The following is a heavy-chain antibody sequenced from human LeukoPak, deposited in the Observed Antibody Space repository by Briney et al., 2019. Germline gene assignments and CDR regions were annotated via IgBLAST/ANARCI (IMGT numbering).Heavy chain of an antibody. Sequence: SVKVSCKASGGTFSSYAISWVRQAPGQGLEWMGGIIPIFGTANYAQKFQGRVTITADKSTSTAYMELSSLRSEDTAVYSCARDRGCSGGSCYPKINWFDPWGQGTLVTVSS. CDR3: ARDRGCSGGSCYPKINWFDP. V-gene: IGHV1-69*06. J-gene: IGHJ5*02. CDR1: GGTFSSYA. CDR2: IIPIFGTA. D-gene: IGHD2-15*01.